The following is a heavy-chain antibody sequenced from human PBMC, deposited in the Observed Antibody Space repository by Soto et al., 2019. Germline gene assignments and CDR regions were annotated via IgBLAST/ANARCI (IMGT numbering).Heavy chain of an antibody. J-gene: IGHJ3*02. V-gene: IGHV1-18*01. D-gene: IGHD2-15*01. CDR2: ISPSTGNT. CDR3: ERVLVAAYLNAFDI. CDR1: GYTFINYG. Sequence: ASVKVSCKASGYTFINYGISWVRQAPGQGLEWMGWISPSTGNTNYAQKRQGRVTMTTDTSTSTVYMDLRSLRSDDTAVYYCERVLVAAYLNAFDIWGQGTMVTVSS.